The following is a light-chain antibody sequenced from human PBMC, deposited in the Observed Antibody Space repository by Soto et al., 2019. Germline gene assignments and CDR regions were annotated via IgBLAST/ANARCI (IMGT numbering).Light chain of an antibody. CDR3: QHYGSSPNT. J-gene: IGKJ2*01. Sequence: EIVLTQSPGTLSLSPGERATLSCRASQSVSSRSLAWYQQKPGQAPRLLIYGASSRSTGIPDRFSGSGSGTDVTLTISRLEPEDFAVYYCQHYGSSPNTFGQGTKLEMK. CDR1: QSVSSRS. CDR2: GAS. V-gene: IGKV3-20*01.